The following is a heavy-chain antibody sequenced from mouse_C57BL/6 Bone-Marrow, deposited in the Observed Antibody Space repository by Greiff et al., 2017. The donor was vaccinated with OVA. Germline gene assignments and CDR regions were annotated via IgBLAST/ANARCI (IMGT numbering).Heavy chain of an antibody. V-gene: IGHV2-4*01. CDR3: AIPYGPFAY. D-gene: IGHD1-1*02. J-gene: IGHJ3*01. CDR2: IWSGGST. Sequence: VHLVESGPGLVQPSQSLSITCTVSGFSLTSYGVHWVRQPPGKGLEWLGVIWSGGSTDYNAAFISRLSISKDNSKSQVFFKMNSLQADDTAIYYCAIPYGPFAYWGQGTLVTVSA. CDR1: GFSLTSYG.